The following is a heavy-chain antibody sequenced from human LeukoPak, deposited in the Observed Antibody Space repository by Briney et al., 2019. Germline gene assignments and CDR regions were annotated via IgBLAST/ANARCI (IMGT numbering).Heavy chain of an antibody. CDR3: AKDRGFGESQTYYFDY. J-gene: IGHJ4*02. V-gene: IGHV3-23*01. CDR2: ISGSGGST. D-gene: IGHD3-10*01. Sequence: GGSLRLSCAASGFSLTSSAMNWVRQAPGKGLEWVSAISGSGGSTYYADSVKGRLTISRDNSKNTLYLQMNSLRAEDTAVYYCAKDRGFGESQTYYFDYWGQGTLVTVSS. CDR1: GFSLTSSA.